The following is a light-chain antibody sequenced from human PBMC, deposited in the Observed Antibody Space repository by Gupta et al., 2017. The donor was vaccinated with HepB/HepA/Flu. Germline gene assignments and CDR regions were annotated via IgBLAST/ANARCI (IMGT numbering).Light chain of an antibody. J-gene: IGLJ2*01. Sequence: QSVLTQPPSASGPPGQRVTISCSGSNSNIGRNTVNWYQQPPGTAPKLLIYTKNQRPSGVPDRFSGSESGTSASLAISGLQSEDEADYYCAAWDDSLNGVVFGGGTKLTVL. CDR1: NSNIGRNT. CDR2: TKN. V-gene: IGLV1-44*01. CDR3: AAWDDSLNGVV.